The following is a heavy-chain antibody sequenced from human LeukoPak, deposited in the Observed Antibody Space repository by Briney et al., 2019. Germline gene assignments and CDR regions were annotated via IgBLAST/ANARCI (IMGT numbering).Heavy chain of an antibody. D-gene: IGHD1-1*01. Sequence: GGSLRLSCAASGFTFSSYEMNWVRQAPGKGLEWVSYISSSGSTIYYADSVKGRFTISGDNAKNSLYLQMNSLRAEDTAVYYCARVSSSREHAFDIWGQGTMVTVSS. CDR2: ISSSGSTI. CDR1: GFTFSSYE. CDR3: ARVSSSREHAFDI. J-gene: IGHJ3*02. V-gene: IGHV3-48*03.